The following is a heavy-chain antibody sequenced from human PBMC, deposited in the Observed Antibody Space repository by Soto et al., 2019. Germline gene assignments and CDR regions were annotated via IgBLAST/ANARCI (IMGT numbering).Heavy chain of an antibody. CDR1: GFTFSDYG. V-gene: IGHV3-30*18. Sequence: QVRLVESGGGVVQPGRSLRLSCVASGFTFSDYGMHWVRHSPGKGLEWVAVISYHGNEYYSDSVKGRFTISRDNSEKTLYLQMTSLRAEDTALYYCAKLAVVVPATPHDYMDVWGQGTAVTVSS. CDR3: AKLAVVVPATPHDYMDV. CDR2: ISYHGNE. D-gene: IGHD2-2*01. J-gene: IGHJ6*02.